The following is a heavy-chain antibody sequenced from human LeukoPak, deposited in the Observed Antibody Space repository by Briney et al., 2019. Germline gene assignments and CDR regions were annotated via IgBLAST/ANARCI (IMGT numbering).Heavy chain of an antibody. CDR1: GITFSNYE. Sequence: PGGSLRLSCAASGITFSNYEMNGVRQAPGKGLEWVSYISSRGTTTHYADSVKGRFIISRDNAENSLYLQMNSLRVEDTALYHCVRDRGTATVRSFDIWGQGTMVTVSS. CDR2: ISSRGTTT. J-gene: IGHJ3*02. V-gene: IGHV3-48*03. D-gene: IGHD4-17*01. CDR3: VRDRGTATVRSFDI.